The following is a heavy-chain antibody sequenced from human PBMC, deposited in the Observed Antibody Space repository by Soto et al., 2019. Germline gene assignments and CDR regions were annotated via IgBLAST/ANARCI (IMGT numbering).Heavy chain of an antibody. Sequence: QLQLQESGPGLVKPSETLSLTCTLSGGSISSSSYYWGWIRQPPGKGLEWIGSIYYSGSTYYNPSLKSRVTISVDTSKNQFSLKLSSVTAADTAVYYCARHTYSSGWPGRFDYWGQGTLVTVSS. V-gene: IGHV4-39*01. J-gene: IGHJ4*02. CDR1: GGSISSSSYY. D-gene: IGHD6-19*01. CDR2: IYYSGST. CDR3: ARHTYSSGWPGRFDY.